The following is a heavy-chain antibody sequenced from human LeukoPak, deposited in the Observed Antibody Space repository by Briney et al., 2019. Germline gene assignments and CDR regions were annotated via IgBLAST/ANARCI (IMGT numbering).Heavy chain of an antibody. D-gene: IGHD4-11*01. Sequence: GGSLRLSCAASGFTFSAYWMTWVRQAPGKGLEWVSYISSSSSTIYYADSVKGRFTISRDNAKNSLYLQMNSLRAEDTAVYYCARILPRQYRPPYYYYMDVWGKGTTVTVSS. CDR1: GFTFSAYW. CDR3: ARILPRQYRPPYYYYMDV. J-gene: IGHJ6*03. CDR2: ISSSSSTI. V-gene: IGHV3-48*01.